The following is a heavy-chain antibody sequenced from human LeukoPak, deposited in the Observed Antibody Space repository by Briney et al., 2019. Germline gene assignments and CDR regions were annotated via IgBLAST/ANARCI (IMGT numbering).Heavy chain of an antibody. Sequence: GGSLRLSCAASGFTFSSYSMNWVRHAPGEGLVWVSRINGAGSSTNYADSVKGRFTISRDNAKNTLYLQMNSLRAEDTAVYYCARGVDNSYGYVFWGQGTLVTVSS. D-gene: IGHD5-18*01. CDR2: INGAGSST. J-gene: IGHJ4*02. CDR3: ARGVDNSYGYVF. V-gene: IGHV3-74*01. CDR1: GFTFSSYS.